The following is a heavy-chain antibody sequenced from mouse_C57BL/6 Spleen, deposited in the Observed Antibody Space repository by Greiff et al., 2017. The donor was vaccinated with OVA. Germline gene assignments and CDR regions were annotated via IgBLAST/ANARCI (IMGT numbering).Heavy chain of an antibody. J-gene: IGHJ1*03. CDR1: GFTFSDYG. Sequence: EVKLMESGGGLVKPGGSLKLSCAASGFTFSDYGMHWVRQAPEKGLEWVAYISSGSSTIYYADTVKGRFTISRDNAKNTLFLQMTSLRSEDTAMYYCARTLNWDWYFDVWGTGTTVTVSS. CDR2: ISSGSSTI. CDR3: ARTLNWDWYFDV. D-gene: IGHD4-1*01. V-gene: IGHV5-17*01.